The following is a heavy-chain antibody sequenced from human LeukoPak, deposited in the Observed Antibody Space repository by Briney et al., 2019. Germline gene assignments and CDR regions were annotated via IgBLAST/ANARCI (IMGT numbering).Heavy chain of an antibody. CDR3: AGLLEYSSSWTFDY. D-gene: IGHD6-13*01. CDR2: IYYSGST. J-gene: IGHJ4*02. CDR1: GGSISSYY. V-gene: IGHV4-59*01. Sequence: SETLSLTCAVSGGSISSYYWSWVRQPPGKGLEWIGYIYYSGSTNYNPSLKSRVTISVDTSKNQFSLKLSSVTAADTAVYYCAGLLEYSSSWTFDYWGQGTLVTVSS.